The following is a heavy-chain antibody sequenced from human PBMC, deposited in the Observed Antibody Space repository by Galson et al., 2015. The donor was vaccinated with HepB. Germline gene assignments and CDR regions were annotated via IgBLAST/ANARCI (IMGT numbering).Heavy chain of an antibody. CDR2: IGTSGATT. J-gene: IGHJ1*01. D-gene: IGHD2-8*01. Sequence: SLRLSCAASGFAFSRSSMHWARQAPGKGLEWLSYIGTSGATTFYADSVKGRFIISRDDAKNSLYLEMNSLRAEDTAVYFCARAMVTVFDHWGQGTPVTVSS. CDR3: ARAMVTVFDH. V-gene: IGHV3-48*04. CDR1: GFAFSRSS.